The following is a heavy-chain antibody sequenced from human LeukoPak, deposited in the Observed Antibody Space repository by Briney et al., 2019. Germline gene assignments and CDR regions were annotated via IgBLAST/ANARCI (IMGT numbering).Heavy chain of an antibody. Sequence: GGSLRLSCAASGFTFTNYGMHWVRQAPGKGLEWVAFIGYDGSNKYYADSVKGRFTVSRGKSKNTLYLQMNSLRTEDTAVYYCAKGLYYKDRSGYPAWGQGTLVTISS. V-gene: IGHV3-30*02. J-gene: IGHJ5*02. D-gene: IGHD3-22*01. CDR3: AKGLYYKDRSGYPA. CDR1: GFTFTNYG. CDR2: IGYDGSNK.